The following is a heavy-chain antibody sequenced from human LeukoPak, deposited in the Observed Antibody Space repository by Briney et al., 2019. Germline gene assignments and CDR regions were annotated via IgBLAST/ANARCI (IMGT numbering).Heavy chain of an antibody. CDR3: AREIMVGAHFDF. J-gene: IGHJ4*02. CDR1: GFTFSSYN. V-gene: IGHV3-21*01. D-gene: IGHD1-26*01. CDR2: ISSSATYI. Sequence: GGSLRLSCAASGFTFSSYNMNWVRQAPGKGLEWVSSISSSATYIFYADSAKGRFTISRDNAKSSPYLQMNSLRAEDTAVYYCAREIMVGAHFDFWGQGTLVTVSS.